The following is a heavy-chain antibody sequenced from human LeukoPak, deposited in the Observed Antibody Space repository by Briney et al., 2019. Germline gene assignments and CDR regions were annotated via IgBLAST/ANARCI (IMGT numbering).Heavy chain of an antibody. J-gene: IGHJ6*02. CDR2: ISGSGGST. Sequence: PGGSLRLSCAASGFTFSSYAMSWVREAPGKGLEWVSAISGSGGSTYYADSVKGRFTISRDNAKNSLYLQMNSLRAEDTAVYYCARDGQLNGYYTRTYGMDVWGQGTTVTVSS. D-gene: IGHD3-3*01. V-gene: IGHV3-23*01. CDR3: ARDGQLNGYYTRTYGMDV. CDR1: GFTFSSYA.